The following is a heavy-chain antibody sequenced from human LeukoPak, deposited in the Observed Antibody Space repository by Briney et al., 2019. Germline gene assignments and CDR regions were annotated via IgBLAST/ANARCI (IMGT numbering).Heavy chain of an antibody. V-gene: IGHV1-2*02. CDR1: RYTSTLKK. CDR3: ARVSSKYHYDRGGYPFDY. D-gene: IGHD3-22*01. J-gene: IGHJ4*02. CDR2: INPNSGGT. Sequence: GASVKVSCMPSRYTSTLKKICSGRQAPGQGLEWMGWINPNSGGTNYAQKFQGRVTMTRYTSSSTAYMELSRLRSDDTAVYYCARVSSKYHYDRGGYPFDYWGQGTLVTVSS.